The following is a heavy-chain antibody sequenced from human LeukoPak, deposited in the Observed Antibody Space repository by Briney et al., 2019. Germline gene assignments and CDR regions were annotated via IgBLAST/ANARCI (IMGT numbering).Heavy chain of an antibody. D-gene: IGHD1-26*01. Sequence: PGGSLRLSCAASRFTFSNYAMHWVRQAPGKGLEWVAVISYDETNKYYADSVKGRFTISRDNSKNTLYLQMGSLRAEDMAVYYCARARVGATIRFDYWGQGTLVTVSS. CDR1: RFTFSNYA. CDR2: ISYDETNK. CDR3: ARARVGATIRFDY. V-gene: IGHV3-30*14. J-gene: IGHJ4*02.